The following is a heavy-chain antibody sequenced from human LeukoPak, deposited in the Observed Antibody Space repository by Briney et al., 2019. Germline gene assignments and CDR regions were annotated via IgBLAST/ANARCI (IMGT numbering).Heavy chain of an antibody. CDR2: IYHSGST. CDR1: GYSISSGYY. CDR3: ARETGGYSGYDYY. Sequence: SETLSLTCTVSGYSISSGYYWGWIRPPPGKGLEWIGIIYHSGSTYYNPSLKSRVTIAVDTSKNQFSLKLSSVTAADTAVYYCARETGGYSGYDYYWGQGTLVTVSS. D-gene: IGHD5-12*01. J-gene: IGHJ4*02. V-gene: IGHV4-38-2*02.